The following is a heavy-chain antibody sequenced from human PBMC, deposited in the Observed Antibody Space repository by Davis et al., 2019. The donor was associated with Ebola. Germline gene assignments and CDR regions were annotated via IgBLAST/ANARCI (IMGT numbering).Heavy chain of an antibody. CDR2: IGAAGDT. CDR1: GFTFRSYD. J-gene: IGHJ5*01. Sequence: PGGSLRLSCAASGFTFRSYDMHWVRQATGKGLEWVSAIGAAGDTYYPVSVKGRFTISRKNAKNSLYLQMNSLRAEDTAVYYCARAGFGSTWFDCWGQGILVTVSS. D-gene: IGHD6-13*01. CDR3: ARAGFGSTWFDC. V-gene: IGHV3-13*01.